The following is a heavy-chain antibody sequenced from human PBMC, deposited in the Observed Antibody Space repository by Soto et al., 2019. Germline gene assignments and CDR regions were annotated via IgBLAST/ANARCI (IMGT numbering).Heavy chain of an antibody. D-gene: IGHD6-19*01. J-gene: IGHJ3*02. CDR3: ARDRDSSGWYSAHDAFDI. V-gene: IGHV3-30-3*01. CDR1: GFTFSSYA. CDR2: ISYDGSNK. Sequence: GGSLRLSCAASGFTFSSYAMHWVRQAPDKGLEWVAVISYDGSNKYYADSVKGRFTISRDNSKNTLYLQMNSLRAEDTAVYYCARDRDSSGWYSAHDAFDIWGQGTMVTVS.